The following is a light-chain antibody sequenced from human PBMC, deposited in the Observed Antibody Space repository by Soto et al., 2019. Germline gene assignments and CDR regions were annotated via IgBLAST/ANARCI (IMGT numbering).Light chain of an antibody. CDR2: WAS. V-gene: IGKV4-1*01. Sequence: IVMTQSPDSLAVSLGERATINSKSSQSVLYSSNNKNYLDWYQQKPGQPPKLLIYWASTRESGVPDRFSGSGSGTDFTLTISSLQAEDVAVYYCQQYYSTLRTFGQGTKVEIK. CDR1: QSVLYSSNNKNY. J-gene: IGKJ1*01. CDR3: QQYYSTLRT.